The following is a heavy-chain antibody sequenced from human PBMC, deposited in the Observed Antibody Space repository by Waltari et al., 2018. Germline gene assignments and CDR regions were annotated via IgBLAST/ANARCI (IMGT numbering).Heavy chain of an antibody. D-gene: IGHD4-17*01. CDR1: GGTFSSYD. V-gene: IGHV1-69*01. J-gene: IGHJ6*02. CDR2: IIPIFGTA. CDR3: ARLSTVGSEYYYYGMDV. Sequence: QVQLVQSGAEVKKPGSSVKVYCKASGGTFSSYDIRGVRQAPGQGLEWMGGIIPIFGTANYAQKFQGRVTITADESTSTAYMELSSLRSEDTAVYYCARLSTVGSEYYYYGMDVWGQGTTVTVSS.